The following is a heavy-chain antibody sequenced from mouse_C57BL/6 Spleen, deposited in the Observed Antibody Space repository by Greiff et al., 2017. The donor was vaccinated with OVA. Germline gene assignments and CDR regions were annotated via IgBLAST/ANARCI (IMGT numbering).Heavy chain of an antibody. CDR1: GFNIKDDY. CDR3: VWGLRRDYYAMDY. Sequence: EVQLQQSGAELVRPGASVKLSCTASGFNIKDDYMHWVKQRPEQGLEWIGWIDPENGDTEYASKFPGKATITADTSSNTAYLQLSSLTSEDTAVYYCVWGLRRDYYAMDYWGQGTSVTVSS. J-gene: IGHJ4*01. D-gene: IGHD2-2*01. CDR2: IDPENGDT. V-gene: IGHV14-4*01.